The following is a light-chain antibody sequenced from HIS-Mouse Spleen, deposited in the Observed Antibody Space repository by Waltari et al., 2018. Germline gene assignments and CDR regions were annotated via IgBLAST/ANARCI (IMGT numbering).Light chain of an antibody. CDR3: AAWDDSLSGPV. CDR1: SSNIGSNY. J-gene: IGLJ3*02. CDR2: RNN. V-gene: IGLV1-47*01. Sequence: QSVLTQPPSASGTPGQRVTISCSGSSSNIGSNYVYWYQQLPGTAPKLLLYRNNPRPYGVPDRFSGSKSGTSASLAISGLRSEDEADYYCAAWDDSLSGPVFGGGTKLTVL.